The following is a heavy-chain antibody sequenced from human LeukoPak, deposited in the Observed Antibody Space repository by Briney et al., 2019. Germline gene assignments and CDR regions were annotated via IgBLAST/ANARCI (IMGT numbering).Heavy chain of an antibody. V-gene: IGHV3-74*03. CDR3: ARRVDATRWFDP. CDR2: INSDGTTS. CDR1: GFTFSNYF. J-gene: IGHJ5*02. D-gene: IGHD2-15*01. Sequence: GGSLRLSCAASGFTFSNYFMHWVRQAPGKGLVWVSRINSDGTTSMYADSVKGRFTISRDNAKNTLYLQMNSLRDEDTAVYYCARRVDATRWFDPWGQGTLVTVSS.